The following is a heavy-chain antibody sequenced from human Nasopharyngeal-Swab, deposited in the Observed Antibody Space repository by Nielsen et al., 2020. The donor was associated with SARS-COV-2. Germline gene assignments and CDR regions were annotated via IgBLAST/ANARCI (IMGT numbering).Heavy chain of an antibody. CDR1: GFTFSSYA. CDR2: LKQDGSEE. V-gene: IGHV3-7*01. J-gene: IGHJ6*02. CDR3: ARMNYYFYYGMDV. Sequence: GESLKISCAASGFTFSSYAMSWVRQAPGKGLEWVAYLKQDGSEEYYVDSVKGRFTISRDNAKNSLYLQMSSLRAEDTAVYYCARMNYYFYYGMDVWGQGTTVTVSS.